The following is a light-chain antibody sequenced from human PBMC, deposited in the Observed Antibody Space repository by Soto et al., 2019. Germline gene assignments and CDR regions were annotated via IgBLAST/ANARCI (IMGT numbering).Light chain of an antibody. Sequence: QSVLTQPPSASGSPGQSVTISCTGTSGDVGGYNYVSWYQQHPGKAPKLMIYEVSKRPSGVPDRFSGSKSGNTASLTVSGLQAEDEADYYCSSYAGRNTYVFGNGTKVTVL. CDR1: SGDVGGYNY. CDR2: EVS. CDR3: SSYAGRNTYV. V-gene: IGLV2-8*01. J-gene: IGLJ1*01.